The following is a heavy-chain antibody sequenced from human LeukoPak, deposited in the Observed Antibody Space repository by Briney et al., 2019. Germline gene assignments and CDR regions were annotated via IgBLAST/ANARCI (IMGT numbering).Heavy chain of an antibody. CDR1: GFTFSSYE. CDR2: ISSSGSTI. V-gene: IGHV3-48*03. CDR3: ARSTLWFGGADC. Sequence: QSGGSLRLSCAASGFTFSSYEMNWVRQAPGKGLEWVSYISSSGSTIYYADSVKGRFTISRDNAKNSLYLQMNSLRAEDTAVYYCARSTLWFGGADCWGQGALVTVSS. D-gene: IGHD3-10*01. J-gene: IGHJ4*02.